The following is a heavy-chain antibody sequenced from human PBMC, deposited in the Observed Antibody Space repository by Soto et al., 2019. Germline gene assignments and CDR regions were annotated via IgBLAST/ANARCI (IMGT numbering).Heavy chain of an antibody. D-gene: IGHD2-21*02. CDR1: GGPISSGGYY. CDR2: IYYTGST. J-gene: IGHJ3*02. CDR3: ATVEDCGGDCPIEAFEI. V-gene: IGHV4-31*03. Sequence: QVQLQESGPGLVKPSQTLSLTCTVSGGPISSGGYYWSWIRQHPGKGLEWIGYIYYTGSTYYNPSLKSRVTISVDTSKNQFSLKLSSVTAADTAVYYCATVEDCGGDCPIEAFEIWGQGTMVTVSS.